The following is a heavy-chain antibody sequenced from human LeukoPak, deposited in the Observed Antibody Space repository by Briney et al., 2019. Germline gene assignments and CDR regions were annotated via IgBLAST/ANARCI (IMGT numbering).Heavy chain of an antibody. Sequence: SETLSLTCAVSGYSISSGYYWGWIRQPPGKGLEWIGGIYHSGSTYYNPSLKSRVTISVDTSKNQFSLKLSSVTAADTAVYYCARLQWQPRFYFDYWGQGTLVTVSS. CDR3: ARLQWQPRFYFDY. CDR1: GYSISSGYY. CDR2: IYHSGST. D-gene: IGHD4-11*01. J-gene: IGHJ4*02. V-gene: IGHV4-38-2*01.